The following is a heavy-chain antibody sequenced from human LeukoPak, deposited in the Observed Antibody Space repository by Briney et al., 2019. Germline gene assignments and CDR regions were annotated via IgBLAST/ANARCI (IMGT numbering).Heavy chain of an antibody. CDR1: GFTFSSYE. Sequence: PGGSLRLSCVASGFTFSSYEMSWVRQAPGKGLEWLSYISSSGSTIYYADFVKGRFTIPRDNAKNSVYLQMNSLRAEDTAVYYCARETYFDYWGQGTLLTVSS. CDR3: ARETYFDY. CDR2: ISSSGSTI. J-gene: IGHJ4*02. V-gene: IGHV3-48*03.